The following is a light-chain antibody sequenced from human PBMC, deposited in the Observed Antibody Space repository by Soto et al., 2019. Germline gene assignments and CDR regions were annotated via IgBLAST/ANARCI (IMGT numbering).Light chain of an antibody. CDR3: QQYGSSPRT. CDR2: GAS. Sequence: EIVLTQSPGTLSLSPGERATFSCRASQSVSSSYLAWYQQKPGQAPRLLIYGASSRATGIPDRFSGSGSGTDFNLTISRLEPEDFAVYYCQQYGSSPRTFGQGTKVDIK. CDR1: QSVSSSY. V-gene: IGKV3-20*01. J-gene: IGKJ1*01.